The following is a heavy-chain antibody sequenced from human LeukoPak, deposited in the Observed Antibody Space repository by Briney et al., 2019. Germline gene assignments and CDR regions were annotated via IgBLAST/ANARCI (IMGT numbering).Heavy chain of an antibody. CDR1: GFTFDDFD. CDR2: INWNGGRI. V-gene: IGHV3-20*04. Sequence: GGSLRLSCGASGFTFDDFDMGWVRQVPGQGLKWVSGINWNGGRIIYADSVKGRFTISRDNAKNSLYLQMNSLRAEDTALYYCATYSFDRGYYFDYWGQGTLVTVSS. CDR3: ATYSFDRGYYFDY. D-gene: IGHD3-22*01. J-gene: IGHJ4*02.